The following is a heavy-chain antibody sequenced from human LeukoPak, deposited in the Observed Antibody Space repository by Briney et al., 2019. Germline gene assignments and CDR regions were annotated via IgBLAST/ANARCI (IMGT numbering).Heavy chain of an antibody. CDR1: GGTFSSYA. CDR3: ARSGGRITMVRGVLLPPFDY. CDR2: IIPIFGTA. Sequence: SVKVSCKASGGTFSSYAISWVRQAPGQGLEWMGGIIPIFGTANYAQKFQGRVTITADESTSTAYMELSSLRSEDTAVYYCARSGGRITMVRGVLLPPFDYWGQGTLVTVSS. V-gene: IGHV1-69*13. D-gene: IGHD3-10*01. J-gene: IGHJ4*02.